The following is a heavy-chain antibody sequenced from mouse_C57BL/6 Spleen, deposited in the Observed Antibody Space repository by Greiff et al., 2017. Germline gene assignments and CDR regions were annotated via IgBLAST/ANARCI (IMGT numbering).Heavy chain of an antibody. D-gene: IGHD1-1*01. Sequence: VQLQQPGTELVKPGASVKLSCKASGYTFTSYWMHWVKQRPGQGLEWIGNINPSNGGTNYNEKYKSKATLTVDKSSSTAYMQLSSLTSEDSAVYYWARSPITTVVAHFDYWGQGTTLTVSS. V-gene: IGHV1-53*01. CDR3: ARSPITTVVAHFDY. J-gene: IGHJ2*01. CDR1: GYTFTSYW. CDR2: INPSNGGT.